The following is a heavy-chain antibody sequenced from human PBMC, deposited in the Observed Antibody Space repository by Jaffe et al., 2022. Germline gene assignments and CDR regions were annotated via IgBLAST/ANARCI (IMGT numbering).Heavy chain of an antibody. CDR1: GGSISSSSYY. CDR2: IYYSGST. V-gene: IGHV4-39*01. J-gene: IGHJ4*02. CDR3: ARQGKLEDFWSGYWPAGGYFDY. Sequence: QLQLQESGPGLVKPSETLSLTCTVSGGSISSSSYYWGWIRQPPGKGLEWIGSIYYSGSTYYNPSLKSRVTISVDTSKNQFSLKLSSVTAADTAVYYCARQGKLEDFWSGYWPAGGYFDYWGQGTLVTVSS. D-gene: IGHD3-3*01.